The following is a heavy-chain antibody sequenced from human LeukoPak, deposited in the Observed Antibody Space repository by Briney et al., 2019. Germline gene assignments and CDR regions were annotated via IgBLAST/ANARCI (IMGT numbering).Heavy chain of an antibody. J-gene: IGHJ4*02. Sequence: GGSLRLSCAASGFTFSSYSMNWVRQAPGKGLEWVGRIKSKTNGGTTDFAAPMKGRFTISREDSKNTLYLQMNSLKTEDTAVYYCTLNYDSSGALFDYWGQGTLVTVSS. V-gene: IGHV3-15*01. CDR1: GFTFSSYS. CDR3: TLNYDSSGALFDY. D-gene: IGHD3-22*01. CDR2: IKSKTNGGTT.